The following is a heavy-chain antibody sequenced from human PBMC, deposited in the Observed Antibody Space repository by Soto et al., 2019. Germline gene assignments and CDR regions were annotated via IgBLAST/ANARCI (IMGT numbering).Heavy chain of an antibody. J-gene: IGHJ4*02. V-gene: IGHV3-23*01. D-gene: IGHD1-26*01. CDR3: ARRGSGSDYDY. Sequence: EVQLLESGGGLVQPGGSLRLSCAASGFTFSSYAMRWVRQAPVKGLEWVSAISGSGGSTYYADSVKGRFNISRDNSKNTLYLQMTSLRAEDTAVYYCARRGSGSDYDYLGQGTLVTVSS. CDR1: GFTFSSYA. CDR2: ISGSGGST.